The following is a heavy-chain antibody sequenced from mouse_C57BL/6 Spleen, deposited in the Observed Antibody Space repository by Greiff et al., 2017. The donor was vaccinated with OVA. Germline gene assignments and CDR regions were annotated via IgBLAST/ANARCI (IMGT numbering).Heavy chain of an antibody. CDR3: ARGGIYDYDGGHYYAMDY. CDR1: GYTFTSYW. V-gene: IGHV1-55*01. J-gene: IGHJ4*01. D-gene: IGHD2-4*01. Sequence: QVQLQQPGAELVKPGASVKMSCKASGYTFTSYWITWVKQRPGQGLEWIGDIYPGSGSTNYNEKFKSKATLTVDTSSSTAYMQLSSLTSEDSAVYYCARGGIYDYDGGHYYAMDYWGQGTSVTVSS. CDR2: IYPGSGST.